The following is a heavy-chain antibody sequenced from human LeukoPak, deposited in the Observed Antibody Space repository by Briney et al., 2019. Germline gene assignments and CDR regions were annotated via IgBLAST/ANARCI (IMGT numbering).Heavy chain of an antibody. D-gene: IGHD3-22*01. J-gene: IGHJ6*02. V-gene: IGHV1-18*01. CDR1: GYTFTSYG. CDR2: ISAYNGNT. Sequence: SVKVSCKASGYTFTSYGISWVRQAPGQGLEWMGWISAYNGNTNYAQKLQGRVTMTTDTSTSTAYMELRSLRSDDTAVYYCARDVDSSGYYYYYYGMDVWGQGTTVTVSS. CDR3: ARDVDSSGYYYYYYGMDV.